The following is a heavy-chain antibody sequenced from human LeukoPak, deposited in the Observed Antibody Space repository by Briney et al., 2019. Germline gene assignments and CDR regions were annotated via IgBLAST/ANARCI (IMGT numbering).Heavy chain of an antibody. CDR1: GFSFSSYS. V-gene: IGHV3-21*01. CDR3: AREDYSSGNPTIDH. Sequence: GGSLRLSCAASGFSFSSYSMKWVRQAPGKGLEWVSTISMSSSYMYYADSVRGRFTISRDNAKNSLFLQMTSLRAEDAAVYYCAREDYSSGNPTIDHWGQGTLVTVSS. CDR2: ISMSSSYM. J-gene: IGHJ4*02. D-gene: IGHD3-10*01.